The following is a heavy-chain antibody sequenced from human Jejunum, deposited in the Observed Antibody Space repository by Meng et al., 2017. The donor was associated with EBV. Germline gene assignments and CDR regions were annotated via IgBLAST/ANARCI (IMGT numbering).Heavy chain of an antibody. J-gene: IGHJ4*02. CDR2: MSPDNGDT. CDR3: AIGDGYNLY. D-gene: IGHD5-24*01. CDR1: RYTFTTHH. Sequence: QVHVEQFGAEGLKTRASVNVACTASRYTFTTHHINWVRQATGQGLEYMGWMSPDNGDTGYARIFQGRLTMTRDTSISTAYMELSSLTSDDTALYYCAIGDGYNLYWGQGTLVTVSS. V-gene: IGHV1-8*01.